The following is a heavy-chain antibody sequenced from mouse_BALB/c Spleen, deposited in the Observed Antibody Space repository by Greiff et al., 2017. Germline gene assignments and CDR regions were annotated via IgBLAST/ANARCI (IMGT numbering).Heavy chain of an antibody. CDR1: GYTLTSYW. CDR3: ARRGGTPYAMDY. Sequence: QVQLQQSGAELAKPGASVKMSCKASGYTLTSYWMHWVKQRPGQGLEWIGYINPSTGYTEYNQKFKDKATLTADKSSSTAYMQLSSLTSEDSAVYYCARRGGTPYAMDYWGQGTSVTVSS. J-gene: IGHJ4*01. D-gene: IGHD3-3*01. CDR2: INPSTGYT. V-gene: IGHV1-7*01.